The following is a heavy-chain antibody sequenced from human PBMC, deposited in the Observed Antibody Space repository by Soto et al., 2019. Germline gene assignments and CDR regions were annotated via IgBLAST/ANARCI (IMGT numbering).Heavy chain of an antibody. CDR2: ISAYNGNT. V-gene: IGHV1-18*01. CDR1: GYTFTSYG. J-gene: IGHJ4*02. D-gene: IGHD6-19*01. Sequence: GASVKVSCKASGYTFTSYGISWVRQAPGQGLEWMGWISAYNGNTNYAQKLQGRVTMTTDTSTSTAYMELRSLRSDDTAVYYCARDGFRGPYSSGWYKEFDYWGQGTLVTVSS. CDR3: ARDGFRGPYSSGWYKEFDY.